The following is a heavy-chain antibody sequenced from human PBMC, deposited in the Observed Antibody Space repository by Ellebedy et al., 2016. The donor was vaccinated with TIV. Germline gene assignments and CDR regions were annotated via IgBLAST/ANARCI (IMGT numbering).Heavy chain of an antibody. CDR2: IYWDDDK. Sequence: SGPTLVKPTQTLTLTCTFSGFSLSTSGVGVGWIRQPPRKALEWLALIYWDDDKSYSPSLKSRLTITKDTSKNQVVLKMTNMDPVDTAKYYCAHRYCSGGTCYSDAFDIWGQGTMVTVSS. CDR3: AHRYCSGGTCYSDAFDI. J-gene: IGHJ3*02. D-gene: IGHD2-15*01. V-gene: IGHV2-5*02. CDR1: GFSLSTSGVG.